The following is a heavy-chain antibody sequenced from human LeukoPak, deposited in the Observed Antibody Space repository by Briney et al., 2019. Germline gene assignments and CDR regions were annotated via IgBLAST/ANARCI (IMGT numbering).Heavy chain of an antibody. CDR1: GFTFSSYG. CDR3: AKDTSLSSYRATFDY. Sequence: GGSLRLSCAASGFTFSSYGMHWVRQAPGKGLEWVAVISYDGSNKYYADSVKGRFTISRDNSKNTLYLQMNSLRAEDTAVYYCAKDTSLSSYRATFDYWGQGTLVTVSS. J-gene: IGHJ4*02. V-gene: IGHV3-30*18. D-gene: IGHD3-16*02. CDR2: ISYDGSNK.